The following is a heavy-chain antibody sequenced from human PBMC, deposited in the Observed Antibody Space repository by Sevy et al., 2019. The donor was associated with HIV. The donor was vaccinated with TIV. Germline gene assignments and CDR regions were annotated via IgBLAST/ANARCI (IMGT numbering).Heavy chain of an antibody. CDR3: ARVAVEYCTDDCYHRFDY. CDR1: GFTFTLYD. D-gene: IGHD2-21*02. Sequence: GGSLRLSCAASGFTFTLYDIHWVRQAPGKGLEWVALISYSGTNKYYADSVKGRFTISRDDSKNTDYLQMNNLRTDDTAVYYCARVAVEYCTDDCYHRFDYWGQGTQVTVSS. V-gene: IGHV3-30-3*01. J-gene: IGHJ4*02. CDR2: ISYSGTNK.